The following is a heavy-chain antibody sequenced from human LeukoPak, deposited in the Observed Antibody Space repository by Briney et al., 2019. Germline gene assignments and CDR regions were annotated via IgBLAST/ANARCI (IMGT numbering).Heavy chain of an antibody. D-gene: IGHD3-10*01. CDR3: ARATGTWGHDGFDI. J-gene: IGHJ4*02. V-gene: IGHV1-18*01. CDR2: INGYSSNT. CDR1: GYTFMSHG. Sequence: ASVKVSCKAYGYTFMSHGISWVRQAPGQGLEWMGWINGYSSNTNYAQRLQGRVTMTTDTSTTTAYMELRSLRSDDTAVYYCARATGTWGHDGFDIWGQGTLVTVSS.